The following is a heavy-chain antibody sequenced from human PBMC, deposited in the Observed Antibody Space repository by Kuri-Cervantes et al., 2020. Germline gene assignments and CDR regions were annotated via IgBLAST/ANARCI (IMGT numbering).Heavy chain of an antibody. J-gene: IGHJ5*02. Sequence: SETLSLTCAVYGGSFSGYYWNWIRQPPGKGLEWIGEINHSGSTNYNPSLKSRITISVDTSKNQFSLKLSSVTAADTAVYYCARIDYYDSSGGFDPWGQGTLVTVSS. V-gene: IGHV4-34*01. CDR2: INHSGST. CDR1: GGSFSGYY. CDR3: ARIDYYDSSGGFDP. D-gene: IGHD3-22*01.